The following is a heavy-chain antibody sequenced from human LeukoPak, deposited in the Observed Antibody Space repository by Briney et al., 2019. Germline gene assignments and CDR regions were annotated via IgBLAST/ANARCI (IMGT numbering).Heavy chain of an antibody. V-gene: IGHV4-39*01. CDR2: IYYSGST. J-gene: IGHJ4*02. CDR3: ARLLSKLSQLWLTVDY. D-gene: IGHD5-18*01. Sequence: SETLSLTCTVSGGSISSSSYYWGWVRQPPGKGLEWVGSIYYSGSTYYNPSLKSRVTISVDTSKNQFSLKLSSVTAADTAVYYCARLLSKLSQLWLTVDYWGQGTLVTVSS. CDR1: GGSISSSSYY.